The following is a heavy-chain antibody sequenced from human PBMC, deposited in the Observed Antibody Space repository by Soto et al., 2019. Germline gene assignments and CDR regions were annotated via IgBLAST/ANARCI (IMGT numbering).Heavy chain of an antibody. Sequence: ASVKVSCKASGYTFTSYYMHWVRQAPGQGLEWMGIINPSGGSTSYAQKFQGRVTMTRDTSTSTVYMELSSLRSEDTAVYYCARDRVTNYYYYVMDVWGQGTTVTVSS. J-gene: IGHJ6*02. V-gene: IGHV1-46*01. D-gene: IGHD4-17*01. CDR1: GYTFTSYY. CDR3: ARDRVTNYYYYVMDV. CDR2: INPSGGST.